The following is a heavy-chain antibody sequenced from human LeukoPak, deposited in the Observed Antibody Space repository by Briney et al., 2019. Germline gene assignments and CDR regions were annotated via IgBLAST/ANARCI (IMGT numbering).Heavy chain of an antibody. J-gene: IGHJ4*02. V-gene: IGHV4-34*01. CDR3: ARARRAVAVDY. CDR1: GGSFSGYY. CDR2: INHSGST. Sequence: SETLSLICAVYGGSFSGYYWSWIRQPPGKGLEWIGEINHSGSTNYNPSLKSRVTISVDTSKNQFSLKLSSVTAADTAVYYCARARRAVAVDYWGQGTLVTVSS. D-gene: IGHD1-26*01.